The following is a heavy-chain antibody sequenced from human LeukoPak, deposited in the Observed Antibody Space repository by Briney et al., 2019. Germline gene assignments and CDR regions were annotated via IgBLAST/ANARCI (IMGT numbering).Heavy chain of an antibody. CDR3: ARHGNWDPFDY. CDR2: VYYTGST. Sequence: SETLSLTCTVSGDSINSSDYYWGWIRQPPGKGLKWIRTVYYTGSTYYKPSLKSRLTISVDRSKNHFSLKMNSVTAADTGVYYCARHGNWDPFDYWGQGILVTVSS. J-gene: IGHJ4*02. V-gene: IGHV4-39*01. D-gene: IGHD7-27*01. CDR1: GDSINSSDYY.